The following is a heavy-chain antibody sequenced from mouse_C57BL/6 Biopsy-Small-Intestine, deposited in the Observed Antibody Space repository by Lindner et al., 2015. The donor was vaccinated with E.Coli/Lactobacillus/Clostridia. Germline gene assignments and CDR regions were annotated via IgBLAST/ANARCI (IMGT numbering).Heavy chain of an antibody. CDR3: ATQTADTLLSPFAFDI. CDR1: DYIIISHG. CDR2: ISDYNGHT. J-gene: IGHJ3*01. Sequence: SVKVSCKTSDYIIISHGISWVRQAPGQGLEWLGWISDYNGHTNYAQNFQGRVSMTTDTSTSTAYMELRSLRSDDTAVYYCATQTADTLLSPFAFDIWGQGTMVTVSS. D-gene: IGHD1-2*01. V-gene: IGHV14-1*02.